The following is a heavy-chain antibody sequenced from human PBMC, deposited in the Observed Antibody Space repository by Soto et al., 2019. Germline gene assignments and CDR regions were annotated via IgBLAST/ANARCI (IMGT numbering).Heavy chain of an antibody. V-gene: IGHV3-64*01. CDR3: ATNDAFDI. CDR1: GFTFSSYA. Sequence: EVQLVESGGGLVQPGGSLRLSCAASGFTFSSYAMHWVRQAPGKGLEYVSAISSNGGSTYYANSVKGRITISRDNSKNMLYLQMGRLRAEDMAVYYCATNDAFDIWGQGTMVTVSP. J-gene: IGHJ3*02. CDR2: ISSNGGST.